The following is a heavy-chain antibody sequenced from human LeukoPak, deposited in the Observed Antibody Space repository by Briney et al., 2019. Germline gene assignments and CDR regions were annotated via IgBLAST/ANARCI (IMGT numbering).Heavy chain of an antibody. Sequence: SETLSLTCAVYGGSFSGYYWSWIRQPPGKGLEWIGEINHSGSTNYNPSLKSRVTISVDTSKNQSSLKLSSVTAADTAVYYCARVVGDRVDSWGQGTLVTVSS. CDR1: GGSFSGYY. V-gene: IGHV4-34*01. J-gene: IGHJ5*02. CDR3: ARVVGDRVDS. D-gene: IGHD4-17*01. CDR2: INHSGST.